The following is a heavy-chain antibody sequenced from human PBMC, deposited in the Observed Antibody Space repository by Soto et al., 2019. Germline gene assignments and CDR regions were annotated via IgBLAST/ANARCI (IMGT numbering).Heavy chain of an antibody. J-gene: IGHJ4*02. CDR1: GYTFTGYY. D-gene: IGHD3-22*01. CDR2: INPNSGGT. V-gene: IGHV1-2*02. Sequence: WASVKVSCKASGYTFTGYYMHWVRQAPGQGLEWMGWINPNSGGTNYAQKFQGRVTMTRGTSISTAYMELSRLRSDDTAVYYCAREAVFYDSSGPNYWGQGTLVTVS. CDR3: AREAVFYDSSGPNY.